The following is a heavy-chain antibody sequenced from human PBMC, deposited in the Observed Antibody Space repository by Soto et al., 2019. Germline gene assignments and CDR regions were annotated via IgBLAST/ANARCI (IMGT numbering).Heavy chain of an antibody. D-gene: IGHD3-10*01. Sequence: PSETLSLTCTVSGGSISSSIYYWGRIRHPPGKGLEWIGSIYYSGSTYYNPSLKSRVTISVDTSKNQFSLKLSSVTAADTAVYYCATPSGVRGLKLGQWMVHHYVMDVWGQGTPVTVYS. V-gene: IGHV4-39*01. CDR3: ATPSGVRGLKLGQWMVHHYVMDV. CDR1: GGSISSSIYY. J-gene: IGHJ6*02. CDR2: IYYSGST.